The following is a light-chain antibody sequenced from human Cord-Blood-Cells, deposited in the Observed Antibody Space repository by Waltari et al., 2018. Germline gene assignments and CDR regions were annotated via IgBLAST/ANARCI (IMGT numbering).Light chain of an antibody. J-gene: IGKJ2*03. CDR2: GAS. V-gene: IGKV3-15*01. CDR1: QSVSSN. CDR3: QQYNNWPSVS. Sequence: EIVMTQSPATLSVSPGERATLSCRASQSVSSNLAWYQQKPGQAPRLRIYGASTRATGIPARFSGSWSGTEFTLNISSLQSEEFAVYYCQQYNNWPSVSFGQGTKLEIK.